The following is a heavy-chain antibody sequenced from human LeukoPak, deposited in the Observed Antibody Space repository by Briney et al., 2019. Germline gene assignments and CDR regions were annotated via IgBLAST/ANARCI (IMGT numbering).Heavy chain of an antibody. CDR1: GFTFSSYE. V-gene: IGHV4-59*01. Sequence: GSLRLSCAASGFTFSSYEMNWVRQAPGKGLEWIGYIYYSGSTNYNPSLKSRVTISVDTSKNQFSLKLSSVTAADTAVYYCARLGVLWFGRNWFDPWGQGTLVTVSS. D-gene: IGHD3-10*01. CDR2: IYYSGST. CDR3: ARLGVLWFGRNWFDP. J-gene: IGHJ5*02.